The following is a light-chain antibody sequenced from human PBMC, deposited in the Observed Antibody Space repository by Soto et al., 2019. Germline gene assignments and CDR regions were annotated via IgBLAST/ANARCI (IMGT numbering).Light chain of an antibody. Sequence: EIVMTQSPATLSVSPGERATLSCRASQSVSSNLAWYQQKPGQAPRLLIYGASTRATGIPARFSGSGSGTEFILTISSLQPDDFATYYCQQYNSYPLTFGGGTKVEIK. V-gene: IGKV3-15*01. CDR2: GAS. CDR3: QQYNSYPLT. CDR1: QSVSSN. J-gene: IGKJ4*01.